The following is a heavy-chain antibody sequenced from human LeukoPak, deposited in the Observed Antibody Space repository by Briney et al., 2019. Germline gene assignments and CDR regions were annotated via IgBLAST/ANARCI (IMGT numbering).Heavy chain of an antibody. Sequence: PSETLSLTCTVSGGSISSHYWSWIRQPPGKGLEWIGYIYYSGSTNYNPSLKSRVTISVDTSKNQFSLKLSSVTAADTAVYYCARGSLYSYGYGLFDYWGQGTLVTVSS. CDR2: IYYSGST. V-gene: IGHV4-59*11. CDR3: ARGSLYSYGYGLFDY. CDR1: GGSISSHY. D-gene: IGHD5-18*01. J-gene: IGHJ4*02.